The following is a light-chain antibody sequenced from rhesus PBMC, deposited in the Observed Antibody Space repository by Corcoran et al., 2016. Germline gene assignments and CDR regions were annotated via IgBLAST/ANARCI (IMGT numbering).Light chain of an antibody. CDR1: QCFSSY. Sequence: DIQMTQSPSSLSASVGDTVTITCRASQCFSSYLNWFQHKPGKAPKLLIYATSNLERGVPSRVIGSGSGTEFTLTISSLQPEDFAAYYCLQYNSYPYSFSQGTKVEIK. CDR3: LQYNSYPYS. CDR2: ATS. J-gene: IGKJ2*01. V-gene: IGKV1-28*02.